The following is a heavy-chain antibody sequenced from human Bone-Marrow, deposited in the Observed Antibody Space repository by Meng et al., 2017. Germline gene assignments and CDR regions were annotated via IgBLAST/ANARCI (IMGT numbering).Heavy chain of an antibody. V-gene: IGHV4-34*01. J-gene: IGHJ4*02. CDR3: ARQGDTAMATFDY. D-gene: IGHD5-18*01. CDR1: GGTFSDYY. Sequence: QVQLQQWGAGLLKPSETLSLTCAVYGGTFSDYYRSWIRQSPGKGLEWIGEINHSGGTKYTPSLESRVTISIDTSKNQFSLKLSSVTAADTAIYYCARQGDTAMATFDYWGQGTLVTVSS. CDR2: INHSGGT.